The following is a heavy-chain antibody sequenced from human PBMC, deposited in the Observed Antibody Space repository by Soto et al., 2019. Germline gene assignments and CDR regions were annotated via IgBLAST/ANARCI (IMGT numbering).Heavy chain of an antibody. D-gene: IGHD2-15*01. Sequence: ASVKVSCKASGGTFSSYAISWVRQAPGQGLEWMGGIIPIFGTANYAQKFQSRVTITADESTSTTYKELTSIRTEDTSVYYCGRGYCSGGSCYYVDDYYYGMGVWVKGTTITVS. V-gene: IGHV1-69*13. CDR2: IIPIFGTA. CDR1: GGTFSSYA. CDR3: GRGYCSGGSCYYVDDYYYGMGV. J-gene: IGHJ6*04.